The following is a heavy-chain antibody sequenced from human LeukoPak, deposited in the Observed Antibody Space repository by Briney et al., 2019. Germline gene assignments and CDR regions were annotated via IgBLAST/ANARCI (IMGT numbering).Heavy chain of an antibody. D-gene: IGHD3-16*01. J-gene: IGHJ4*02. CDR3: ARLKARGSLRLGELFYFDY. CDR1: GYSFTSYW. CDR2: IYPGDSDT. V-gene: IGHV5-51*01. Sequence: GESLKISCKGSGYSFTSYWIGWVRQMPGKGLEWMGIIYPGDSDTRYSPSFQGQVTISADKSISIAYLQWSSLKASDTAMYYCARLKARGSLRLGELFYFDYWGQGTLVTVSS.